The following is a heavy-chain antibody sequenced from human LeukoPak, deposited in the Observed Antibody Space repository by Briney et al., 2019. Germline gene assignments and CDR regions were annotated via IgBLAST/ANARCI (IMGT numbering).Heavy chain of an antibody. J-gene: IGHJ5*02. V-gene: IGHV4-39*01. CDR2: IYYSGST. D-gene: IGHD6-13*01. CDR1: GGSISSSSYY. CDR3: ASLPADSSSWYARGWYNWFDP. Sequence: SETLSLTCTVSGGSISSSSYYWGWIRQPPGKGLEWIGSIYYSGSTYYNPSLKSRVTISVDTSKNQFSLKLSSVTAADTAMYYCASLPADSSSWYARGWYNWFDPWGQGTLVTVSS.